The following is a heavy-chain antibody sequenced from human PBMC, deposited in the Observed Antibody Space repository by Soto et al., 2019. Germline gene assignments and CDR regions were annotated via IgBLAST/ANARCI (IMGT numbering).Heavy chain of an antibody. D-gene: IGHD6-19*01. J-gene: IGHJ3*02. Sequence: SVKVSCKASGGTFSSYAISWVRQAPGQGLEWMGGIIPIFGTANYAQKFQGRVTITADKSTSTAYMELSSLRSEDTAVYYGARVAVAGTFTFDIRGQRTMVTFSS. CDR1: GGTFSSYA. V-gene: IGHV1-69*06. CDR3: ARVAVAGTFTFDI. CDR2: IIPIFGTA.